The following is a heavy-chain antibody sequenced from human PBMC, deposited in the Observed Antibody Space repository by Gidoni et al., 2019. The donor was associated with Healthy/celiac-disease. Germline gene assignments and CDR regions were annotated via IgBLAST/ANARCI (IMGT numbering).Heavy chain of an antibody. CDR3: ARDSRNDYYDSSTPEYFQH. J-gene: IGHJ1*01. V-gene: IGHV3-21*01. CDR1: GFTFSSYS. CDR2: ISSSSSYI. D-gene: IGHD3-22*01. Sequence: EVQLVESGGGLVKPGGSLRLSCAASGFTFSSYSMNWVRQAPGRGLEWVSSISSSSSYIYYANSVKGRFTSSRDNAKNSLYLQMNSLRAEDTAVYYCARDSRNDYYDSSTPEYFQHWGQGTLVTVSS.